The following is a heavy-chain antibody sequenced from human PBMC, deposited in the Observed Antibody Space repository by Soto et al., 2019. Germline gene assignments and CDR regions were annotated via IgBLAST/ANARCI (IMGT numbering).Heavy chain of an antibody. V-gene: IGHV3-74*02. J-gene: IGHJ6*03. CDR1: GFPFSNYW. CDR2: INRDGRVS. CDR3: ARGDCVGGTCYSLAGSFYYYRDV. D-gene: IGHD2-15*01. Sequence: EVQLVESGGGLVQPGGSLRLSCAASGFPFSNYWMYWVRQAPGKGLEWVSRINRDGRVSSYADSVKGRLTISRDNVKNTLYLQMDSLRAEDTAVYYCARGDCVGGTCYSLAGSFYYYRDVWGKWTTVTVFS.